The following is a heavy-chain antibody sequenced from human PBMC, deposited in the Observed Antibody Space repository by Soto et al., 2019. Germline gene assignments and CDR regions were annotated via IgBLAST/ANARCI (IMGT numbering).Heavy chain of an antibody. V-gene: IGHV5-10-1*01. D-gene: IGHD6-6*01. CDR1: GYSFTSYW. Sequence: PGESLKISCKGSGYSFTSYWISWVRQMPGKGLEWMGRIDPSDSYTNYSPSFQGHVTISADKSISTAYLQWSSLKASDTAMYYCARWYSSSSHYYYYGMDVWGQGTTVT. CDR2: IDPSDSYT. CDR3: ARWYSSSSHYYYYGMDV. J-gene: IGHJ6*02.